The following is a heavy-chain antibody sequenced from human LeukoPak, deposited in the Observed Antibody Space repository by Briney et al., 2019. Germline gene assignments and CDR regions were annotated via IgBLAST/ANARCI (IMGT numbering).Heavy chain of an antibody. D-gene: IGHD3-3*01. V-gene: IGHV3-7*01. CDR2: IKQDGSEK. J-gene: IGHJ4*02. CDR1: GFTLSSYW. Sequence: QPGGSLRLSCAASGFTLSSYWMSWVRQAPGKGLEWVANIKQDGSEKYYVGSVKGRFTISRDNAKNSLYLQMNSLRAEDTAVYYCARGFYTYYDFWSTVTSYYFDYWGQGTLVTVSS. CDR3: ARGFYTYYDFWSTVTSYYFDY.